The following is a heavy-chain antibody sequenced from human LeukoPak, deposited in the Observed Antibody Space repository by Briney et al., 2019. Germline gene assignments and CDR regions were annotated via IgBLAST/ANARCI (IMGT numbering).Heavy chain of an antibody. CDR2: MNPNSGNK. J-gene: IGHJ5*02. Sequence: ASVKVSCKASGYTFTSYDINWVRQATGQGLEWMGWMNPNSGNKGYAQKFLGRGTMTRKNSISTAYMELSSLRSEDTAVYYCARGWYSSGWYESWFDPWGQGTLVTVSS. D-gene: IGHD6-19*01. CDR3: ARGWYSSGWYESWFDP. V-gene: IGHV1-8*01. CDR1: GYTFTSYD.